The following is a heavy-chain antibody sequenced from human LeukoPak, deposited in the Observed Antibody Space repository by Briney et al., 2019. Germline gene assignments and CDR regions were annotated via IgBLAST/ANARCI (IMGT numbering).Heavy chain of an antibody. V-gene: IGHV3-21*06. CDR2: ISSSDSYI. D-gene: IGHD4-17*01. CDR1: GFTFSTYS. CDR3: ARDRYGDYSLDY. J-gene: IGHJ4*02. Sequence: PGGSLRLSCAASGFTFSTYSMNWVRQAPGKGLEWVSSISSSDSYIFYADSVKGRFTISRDNAKNSLYLQMNSLRAEDTAVYYCARDRYGDYSLDYWGQGTLVTVSS.